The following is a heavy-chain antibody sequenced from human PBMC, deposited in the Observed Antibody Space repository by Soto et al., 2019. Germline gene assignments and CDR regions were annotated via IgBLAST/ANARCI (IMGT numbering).Heavy chain of an antibody. CDR1: GGTFSRYS. CDR3: AREDRDRETGLVPAAIDGMDV. CDR2: IIPIFGIP. D-gene: IGHD2-2*01. J-gene: IGHJ6*02. V-gene: IGHV1-69*08. Sequence: QVQLVQSGAEVKKPGSSVKVSCKASGGTFSRYSITWVRQAPGHGLEWIGRIIPIFGIPTYAQKFQGRVTITADESTSTPYMELSSLRSEDTAVYYCAREDRDRETGLVPAAIDGMDVWGQGTTVTVSS.